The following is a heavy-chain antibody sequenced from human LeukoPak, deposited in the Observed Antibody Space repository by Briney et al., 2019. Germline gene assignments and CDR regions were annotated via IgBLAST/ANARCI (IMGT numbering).Heavy chain of an antibody. D-gene: IGHD6-13*01. J-gene: IGHJ5*02. CDR2: IYYSGST. CDR1: GGSISSYY. CDR3: ARDSARVAAAGEWFDP. Sequence: PSQTLSLTCTVSGGSISSYYWSWIRQPPGKGLEWIGYIYYSGSTNYNPSLKSRVTISVDTSKNQFSLKLSSVTAADTAVYYCARDSARVAAAGEWFDPWGQGTLVTVSS. V-gene: IGHV4-59*12.